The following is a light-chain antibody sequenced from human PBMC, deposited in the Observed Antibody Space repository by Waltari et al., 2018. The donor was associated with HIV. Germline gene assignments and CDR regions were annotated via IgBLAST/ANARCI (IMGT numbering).Light chain of an antibody. Sequence: QSALTQPASVSGSPGQSITIPCTGTNSDVGSYNLVPWYQQHPGKAPKLMIYEGSKRPSGVSNRFSGSKSGNTASLTISGLQAEDEADYYCCSYAGSNTFVFGTGTKVTVL. J-gene: IGLJ1*01. CDR1: NSDVGSYNL. CDR2: EGS. V-gene: IGLV2-23*03. CDR3: CSYAGSNTFV.